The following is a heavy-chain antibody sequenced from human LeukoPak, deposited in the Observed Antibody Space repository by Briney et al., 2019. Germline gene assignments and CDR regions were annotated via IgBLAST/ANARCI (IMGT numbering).Heavy chain of an antibody. CDR3: ARMDTTVPEGFFYYGMDV. J-gene: IGHJ6*02. V-gene: IGHV4-39*07. CDR2: IYYSGST. CDR1: GGSISSSSYY. D-gene: IGHD5-24*01. Sequence: SETLSLTCTVSGGSISSSSYYWGWIRQPPGKGLEWIGSIYYSGSTYYNPSLKSRVTISVDTSKNQFSLKLSSVTAADTAVYYCARMDTTVPEGFFYYGMDVWGQGTTVTVSS.